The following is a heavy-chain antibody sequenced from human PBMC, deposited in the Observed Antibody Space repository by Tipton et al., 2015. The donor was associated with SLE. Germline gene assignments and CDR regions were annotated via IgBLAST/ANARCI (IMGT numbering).Heavy chain of an antibody. V-gene: IGHV4-59*08. Sequence: TLSLTCTVSGGSISSYYWSWIRQPPGKGLEWIGYMYYTGDTNYNPSLRSRVTISVDTSKNQMSLKLRSVTAADTAMYYCARGGVGGYDYLDYWGQGTLVTVSS. CDR1: GGSISSYY. D-gene: IGHD5-12*01. CDR3: ARGGVGGYDYLDY. CDR2: MYYTGDT. J-gene: IGHJ4*02.